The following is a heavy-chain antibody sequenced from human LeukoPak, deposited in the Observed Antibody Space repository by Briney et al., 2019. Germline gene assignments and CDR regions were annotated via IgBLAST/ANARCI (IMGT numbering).Heavy chain of an antibody. Sequence: PSETLSLTCTVSGGSIGSGDYYWSWIRQPPGKGLEWIGYIYYSGSSYYNPSLKSRVTISVDTSKNQFSLKLSSVTAADTAVYYCASYTMVNDYWGQGTLVTVSS. CDR2: IYYSGSS. D-gene: IGHD3-10*01. J-gene: IGHJ4*02. CDR3: ASYTMVNDY. V-gene: IGHV4-30-4*01. CDR1: GGSIGSGDYY.